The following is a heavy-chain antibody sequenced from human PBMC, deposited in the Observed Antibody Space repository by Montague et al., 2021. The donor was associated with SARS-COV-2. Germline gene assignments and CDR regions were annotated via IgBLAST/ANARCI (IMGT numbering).Heavy chain of an antibody. V-gene: IGHV4-59*01. CDR3: ARTSRGSRYFYGVDV. Sequence: SETLSLTCTVSGGSISSYYWSWIRQPPGMGLEWIGYIFRSGATNYNPPLKSRVIISLDTSKSQFPLRLSSVTAADTAIYYCARTSRGSRYFYGVDVWGQGTTVTVSS. CDR1: GGSISSYY. CDR2: IFRSGAT. D-gene: IGHD3-10*01. J-gene: IGHJ6*02.